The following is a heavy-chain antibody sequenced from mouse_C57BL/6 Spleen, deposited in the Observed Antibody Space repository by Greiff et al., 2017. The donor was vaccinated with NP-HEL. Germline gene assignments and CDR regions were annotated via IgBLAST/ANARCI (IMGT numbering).Heavy chain of an antibody. CDR1: GYTFTSYW. D-gene: IGHD1-1*01. CDR2: IDPSDSYT. V-gene: IGHV1-50*01. J-gene: IGHJ1*03. Sequence: VQLQQPGAELVKPGASVKLSCKASGYTFTSYWMQWVKQRPGQGLEWIGEIDPSDSYTNYNQKFKGKATLTVDTSSSTAYMQLSSLTSEDSAVYYCARHYGSSYVWYFDVWGTGTTVTVSS. CDR3: ARHYGSSYVWYFDV.